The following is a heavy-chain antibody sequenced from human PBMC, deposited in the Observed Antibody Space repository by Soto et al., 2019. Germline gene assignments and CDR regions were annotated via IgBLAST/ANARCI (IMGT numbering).Heavy chain of an antibody. CDR3: ARASGDILPGYPIHAPDFLYGMDV. Sequence: QVHLVQSGAEVKKPGASVKVSCKTSGYTFTTYGISWVRQAPGQGLEWMGWISPYRGNTNYAQKVQGRVTMTTDTSTSTAYMELRSLRSDDTAVYYCARASGDILPGYPIHAPDFLYGMDVWGKGTTVTVSS. CDR1: GYTFTTYG. CDR2: ISPYRGNT. D-gene: IGHD3-9*01. J-gene: IGHJ6*04. V-gene: IGHV1-18*01.